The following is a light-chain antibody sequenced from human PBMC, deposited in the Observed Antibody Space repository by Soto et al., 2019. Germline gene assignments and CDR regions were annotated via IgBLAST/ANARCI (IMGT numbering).Light chain of an antibody. V-gene: IGKV3-15*01. J-gene: IGKJ1*01. Sequence: ELVMTQSPATLSVSPGERATLSCRASQSISSNLARYQQKPGQAPSLLIYGASTRATGIPARFSGSGSGTGFTLTVSSLQSEDFAVDYCQQYHNWWTFGQGTKVDIK. CDR3: QQYHNWWT. CDR2: GAS. CDR1: QSISSN.